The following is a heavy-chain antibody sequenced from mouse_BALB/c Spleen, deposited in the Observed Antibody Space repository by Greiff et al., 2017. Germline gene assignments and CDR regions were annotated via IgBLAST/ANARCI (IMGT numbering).Heavy chain of an antibody. Sequence: EVKVVESGGGLVQPGGSRKLSCAASGFTFSSFGMHWVRQAPEKGLEWVAYISSGSSTIYYADTVKGRFTISRDNPKNTLFLQMTSLRSEDTAMYYCARKATVVDFDVWGAGTTVTVSS. CDR1: GFTFSSFG. CDR3: ARKATVVDFDV. V-gene: IGHV5-17*02. J-gene: IGHJ1*01. D-gene: IGHD1-1*01. CDR2: ISSGSSTI.